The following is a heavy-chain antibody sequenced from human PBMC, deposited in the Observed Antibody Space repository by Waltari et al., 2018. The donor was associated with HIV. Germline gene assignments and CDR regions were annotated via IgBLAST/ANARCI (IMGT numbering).Heavy chain of an antibody. CDR3: AREGAGDIYYLEY. CDR1: GYTFTNYA. CDR2: INGCNSKT. Sequence: QVQLVQSRAEVKRPGASVKVSCKTSGYTFTNYAVHWVRQAPGQRLESMGWINGCNSKTQYSQKFQGRLTITRDTSASVAYMELTRLKSEDTAVYFCAREGAGDIYYLEYWGQGTLVTVSS. J-gene: IGHJ4*02. V-gene: IGHV1-3*01. D-gene: IGHD3-16*02.